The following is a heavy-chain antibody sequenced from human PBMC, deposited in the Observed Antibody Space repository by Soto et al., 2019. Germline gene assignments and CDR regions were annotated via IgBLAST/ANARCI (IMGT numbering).Heavy chain of an antibody. CDR1: GFTVNSNY. Sequence: GGSLRLSCAASGFTVNSNYLSWVRQAPGKGLEWVSVIYSGRSTYYADSVKGRFTISGDNSKNTLYLQMSSLRVEDTAVYYCARDRARGKFYLDSWGRGTLVTVSS. D-gene: IGHD6-13*01. CDR2: IYSGRST. J-gene: IGHJ4*02. V-gene: IGHV3-66*01. CDR3: ARDRARGKFYLDS.